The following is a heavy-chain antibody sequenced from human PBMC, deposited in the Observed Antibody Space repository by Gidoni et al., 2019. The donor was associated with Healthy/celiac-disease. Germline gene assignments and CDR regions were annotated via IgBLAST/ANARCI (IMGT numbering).Heavy chain of an antibody. CDR2: ISGSGGST. J-gene: IGHJ4*02. D-gene: IGHD2-21*01. CDR1: GFTFSSYA. V-gene: IGHV3-23*01. Sequence: EVQLLESGGGLVQPGGSLRLSCAASGFTFSSYAMSWVRQAPGKGLEWVSAISGSGGSTYYADSVKGRFTISRDNSKNTLYLQMNSLRAEDTAVYYCAKPGFGHIVAEGGFDYWGQGTLVTVSS. CDR3: AKPGFGHIVAEGGFDY.